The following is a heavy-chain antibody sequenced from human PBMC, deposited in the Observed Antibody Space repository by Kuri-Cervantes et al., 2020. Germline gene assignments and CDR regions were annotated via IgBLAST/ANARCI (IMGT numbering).Heavy chain of an antibody. D-gene: IGHD3-22*01. J-gene: IGHJ6*02. CDR3: ARAVYYDSSGYPHYGMDV. CDR1: GFTFSSYG. Sequence: GESLKISCAASGFTFSSYGMHWVRQAPGKGLEWVAVISYDGSNKYYADSVKGRFTISRDNAKNSLYLQMNSLRDEDTAVYYCARAVYYDSSGYPHYGMDVWGQGTTVTVSS. V-gene: IGHV3-30*03. CDR2: ISYDGSNK.